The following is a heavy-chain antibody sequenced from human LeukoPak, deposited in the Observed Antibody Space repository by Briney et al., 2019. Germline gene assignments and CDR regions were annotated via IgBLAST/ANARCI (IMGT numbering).Heavy chain of an antibody. D-gene: IGHD1-14*01. CDR1: GFTFSSYG. V-gene: IGHV3-30*03. J-gene: IGHJ4*02. CDR3: ARDQPLDY. Sequence: GSLRLSCAASGFTFSSYGMHWVRQAPGKGLEWVAVISYDGSNKYYADSVKGRFTISRDNSKNTLYLQMNSLRAEDTAVYYCARDQPLDYWGQGTLVTVAS. CDR2: ISYDGSNK.